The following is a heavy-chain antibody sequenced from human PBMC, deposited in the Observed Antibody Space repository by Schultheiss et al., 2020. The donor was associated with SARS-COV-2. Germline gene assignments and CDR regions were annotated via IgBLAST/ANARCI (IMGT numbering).Heavy chain of an antibody. Sequence: SETLSLTCTVSGGSISSYYWSWIRQPPGKGLEWIVYIYYSGSTNYNPSLKSRVTISVDTSKNQFSLKLSSVTAADTAVYYCARVIGSSWWRYYYYYGMDVWGQGTTVTVSS. CDR1: GGSISSYY. D-gene: IGHD6-13*01. V-gene: IGHV4-59*01. CDR2: IYYSGST. J-gene: IGHJ6*02. CDR3: ARVIGSSWWRYYYYYGMDV.